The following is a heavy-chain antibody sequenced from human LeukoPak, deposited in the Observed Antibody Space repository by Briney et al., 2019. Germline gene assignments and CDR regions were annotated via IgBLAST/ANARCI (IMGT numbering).Heavy chain of an antibody. V-gene: IGHV1-69*01. J-gene: IGHJ5*02. CDR2: IIPIFGTA. CDR3: ARDPGDIAPNWFDP. Sequence: SVKVSCKASGGTFSSYAISWVRQAPGQGFEWMGGIIPIFGTANYAQKFQGRVTITADESTSTAYMELSSLRSEDTAVYYCARDPGDIAPNWFDPWGQGTLVTVSS. CDR1: GGTFSSYA. D-gene: IGHD5-12*01.